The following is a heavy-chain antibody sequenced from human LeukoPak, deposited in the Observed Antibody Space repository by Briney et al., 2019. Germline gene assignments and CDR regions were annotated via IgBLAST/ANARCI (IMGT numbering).Heavy chain of an antibody. V-gene: IGHV3-74*01. J-gene: IGHJ3*02. Sequence: GGSLRLSCAASGLTFSNYWIHWVRQAPGEGLVWVSRINTDGTTTSYADSVKGRFTISRDNAKNSLYLQMNSLRAEDTALYHCARAEYSGSYNDAFDIWGQGTMVTVSS. CDR3: ARAEYSGSYNDAFDI. CDR1: GLTFSNYW. CDR2: INTDGTTT. D-gene: IGHD1-26*01.